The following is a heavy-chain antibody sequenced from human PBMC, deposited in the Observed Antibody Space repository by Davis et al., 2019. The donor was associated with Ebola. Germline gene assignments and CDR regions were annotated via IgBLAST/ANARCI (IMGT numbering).Heavy chain of an antibody. CDR1: FTSYY. J-gene: IGHJ6*02. D-gene: IGHD6-13*01. CDR3: ARGRLAAAGTRYYYYYGMDV. Sequence: FTSYYMHWIRQPPGKGLEWIGEINHSGSTNYNPSLKSRVTISVDTSKNQFSLKLSSVTAADTAVYYCARGRLAAAGTRYYYYYGMDVWGQGTTVTVSS. V-gene: IGHV4-34*01. CDR2: INHSGST.